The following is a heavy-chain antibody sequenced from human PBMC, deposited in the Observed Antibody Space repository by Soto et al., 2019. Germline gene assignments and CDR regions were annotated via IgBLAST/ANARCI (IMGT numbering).Heavy chain of an antibody. CDR2: MSSDSVHI. J-gene: IGHJ6*02. V-gene: IGHV3-21*01. D-gene: IGHD4-17*01. CDR3: AAFETRDYTSSMDV. Sequence: EVQLVESGGGLVMPGGSLRLSCAASRFMFSSHSMNWVRQAPGKGLEWVSSMSSDSVHIIYAYSVKGRFTITRDNARNSLFLQLNNLRAEDTAVYYCAAFETRDYTSSMDVWGQGTTVTVSS. CDR1: RFMFSSHS.